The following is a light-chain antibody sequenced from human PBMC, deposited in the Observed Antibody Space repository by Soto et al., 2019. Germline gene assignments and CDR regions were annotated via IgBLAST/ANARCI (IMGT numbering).Light chain of an antibody. CDR2: AAS. CDR1: QGISSY. CDR3: QQYYSYPHT. V-gene: IGKV1-8*01. J-gene: IGKJ4*01. Sequence: AIRMTQSPSSFSACTGDRVTITCRASQGISSYLAWYQQKPGKAPKLLIYAASTLQSGVPSRFSGSGSGTDFTLTISCLQSEDFATYYCQQYYSYPHTFGGGTKVDIK.